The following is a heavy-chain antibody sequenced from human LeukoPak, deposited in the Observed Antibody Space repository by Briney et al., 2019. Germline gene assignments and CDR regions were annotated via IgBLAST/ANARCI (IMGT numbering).Heavy chain of an antibody. CDR1: GGSISSSSYY. CDR2: IYYGGGT. V-gene: IGHV4-39*01. D-gene: IGHD6-13*01. CDR3: ASIADRSTNFDY. J-gene: IGHJ4*02. Sequence: SETLSLTCSVSGGSISSSSYYWGWIRQPPGKGLEWIGSIYYGGGTYYKPSLKSRATISVDTSKNQFSLKLRSVTAADTAVYYCASIADRSTNFDYWGQGTLVTVSS.